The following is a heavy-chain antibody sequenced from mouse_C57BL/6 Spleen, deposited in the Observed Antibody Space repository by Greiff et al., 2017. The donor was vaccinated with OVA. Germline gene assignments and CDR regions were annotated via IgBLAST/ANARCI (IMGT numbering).Heavy chain of an antibody. Sequence: QVQLKESGAELVRPGASVTLSCKASGYTFTDYEMHWVKQTPVHGLEWIGAIDPETGGTAYNQKFKGKAILTADKSSSTAYMELRSLTSEDSAVYYCTRLLRYYWGQGTTLTVSS. D-gene: IGHD1-1*01. CDR3: TRLLRYY. CDR2: IDPETGGT. CDR1: GYTFTDYE. J-gene: IGHJ2*01. V-gene: IGHV1-15*01.